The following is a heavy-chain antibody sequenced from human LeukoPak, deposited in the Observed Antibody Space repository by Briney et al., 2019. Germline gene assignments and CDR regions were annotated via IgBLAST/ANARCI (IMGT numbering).Heavy chain of an antibody. CDR3: ARDFFPIVDSSCYEIGY. CDR2: ISYDGYDK. V-gene: IGHV3-30-3*01. CDR1: GFTFNDYA. D-gene: IGHD3-22*01. J-gene: IGHJ4*02. Sequence: PGGSLRLSCAASGFTFNDYAMDWVRQTPGKGLEWVTLISYDGYDKSYADSVRGRFTISRDNSKNTLYLQMDSLRSEDTAVYYCARDFFPIVDSSCYEIGYWGQGTLVTVSS.